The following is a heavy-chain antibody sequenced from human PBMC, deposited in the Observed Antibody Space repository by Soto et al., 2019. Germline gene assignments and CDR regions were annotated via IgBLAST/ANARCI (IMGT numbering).Heavy chain of an antibody. CDR1: GFTFSSYA. CDR3: AKAGYCGGDCYYYYYGMDV. CDR2: ISGSGGST. V-gene: IGHV3-23*01. D-gene: IGHD2-21*02. Sequence: PGGSLRLSCAASGFTFSSYAMSWVRQAPGKGLEWVSAISGSGGSTYYADSVKGRFTISRDNSKNTLYLQMNGLRAEDTAVYYCAKAGYCGGDCYYYYYGMDVWGQGTTVTVSS. J-gene: IGHJ6*02.